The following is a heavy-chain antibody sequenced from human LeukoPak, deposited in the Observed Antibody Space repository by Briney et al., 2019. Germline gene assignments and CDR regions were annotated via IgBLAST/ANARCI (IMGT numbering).Heavy chain of an antibody. CDR2: ISSSSSYI. CDR3: ARDDRYCSSTSCYFSCCYYYGMDV. J-gene: IGHJ6*02. CDR1: GFTFSSYS. V-gene: IGHV3-21*01. Sequence: PGGSLRLSCAASGFTFSSYSMNWVRQAPGKGLGWVSSISSSSSYIYYADSVKGRFTISRDNAKNSLYLQMNSLRAEDTTVYYCARDDRYCSSTSCYFSCCYYYGMDVWGQGTTVTVSS. D-gene: IGHD2-2*01.